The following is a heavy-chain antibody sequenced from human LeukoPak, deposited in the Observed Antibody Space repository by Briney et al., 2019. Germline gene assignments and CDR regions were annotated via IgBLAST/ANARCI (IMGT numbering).Heavy chain of an antibody. CDR1: GFTVSSNY. V-gene: IGHV3-66*01. J-gene: IGHJ4*02. D-gene: IGHD3-16*01. CDR3: ARENSLVYAPIDY. Sequence: GGSLRLSCAASGFTVSSNYMSWVRQAPGKGLEWVSVIYSGGSTCYADSVKGRFTISRDNSKNTLYLQMNSLRAEDTAVYFCARENSLVYAPIDYWGQGTLVTVSS. CDR2: IYSGGST.